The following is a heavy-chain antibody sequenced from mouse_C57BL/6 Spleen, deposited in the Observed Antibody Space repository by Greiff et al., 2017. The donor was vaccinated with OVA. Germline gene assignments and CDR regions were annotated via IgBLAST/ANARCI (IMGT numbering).Heavy chain of an antibody. CDR3: ARSGDGKYVDY. J-gene: IGHJ2*01. CDR2: IYPGSGST. D-gene: IGHD2-1*01. V-gene: IGHV1-55*01. Sequence: VQLQQPGAELVKPGASVKMSCKASGYTFTSYWITWVKQRPGQGLEWIGDIYPGSGSTNYNEKFKSKATLTVDTSSSTAYMQLSRLPTEDSAVYYCARSGDGKYVDYWGQGTTLTVSS. CDR1: GYTFTSYW.